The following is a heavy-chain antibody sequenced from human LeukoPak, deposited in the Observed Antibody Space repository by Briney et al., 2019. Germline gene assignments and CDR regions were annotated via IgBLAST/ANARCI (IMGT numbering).Heavy chain of an antibody. CDR2: IHYRGST. CDR1: GGSISSYY. V-gene: IGHV4-59*01. J-gene: IGHJ4*02. D-gene: IGHD5-18*01. Sequence: SETLSLTCTVSGGSISSYYWSWIRQPPGKGLERIGYIHYRGSTNYNPSLKSRVTISVDTSKNQFSLKLSSLTAADTAVYYCARSVLGYSYGLHIDYWGQGTLVTVSS. CDR3: ARSVLGYSYGLHIDY.